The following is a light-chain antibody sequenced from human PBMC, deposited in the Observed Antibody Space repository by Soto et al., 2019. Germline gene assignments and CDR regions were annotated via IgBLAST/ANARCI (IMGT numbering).Light chain of an antibody. CDR2: YDS. V-gene: IGLV3-21*04. CDR1: NIGNKR. CDR3: QVWHNSSDPV. J-gene: IGLJ1*01. Sequence: SYELTQPPSVSVAPGKTARSTCGGKNIGNKRVHWYQQKPGQAPVLVIYYDSDRPSGIPERFSGSNSGNTATLTISRVEVGDEADYYCQVWHNSSDPVFGTGTKVTVL.